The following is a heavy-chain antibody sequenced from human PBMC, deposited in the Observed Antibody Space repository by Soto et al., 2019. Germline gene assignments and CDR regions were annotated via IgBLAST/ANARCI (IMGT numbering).Heavy chain of an antibody. CDR3: ARDDEDGSYCDLGY. CDR2: VLHDGNDK. D-gene: IGHD3-10*01. Sequence: QAQLVESGGGVVQPGRSLRLSCAASGFTFSDYIMHWVRQAPGKGLEWVAMVLHDGNDKYYADSVKGRFTISRDNSKNTLYLQMNSLSTEDTAMYYCARDDEDGSYCDLGYWGQGTLVTVSS. V-gene: IGHV3-30-3*01. J-gene: IGHJ4*02. CDR1: GFTFSDYI.